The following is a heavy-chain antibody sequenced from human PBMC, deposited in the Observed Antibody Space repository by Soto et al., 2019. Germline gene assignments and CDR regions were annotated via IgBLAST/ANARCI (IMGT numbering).Heavy chain of an antibody. CDR2: ISSSSSYI. CDR1: GFTFSSYS. V-gene: IGHV3-21*01. Sequence: GGSLRLSCAASGFTFSSYSMNWVRQAPGKGLEWVSSISSSSSYIYYADSVKGRFTISRDNAKNSLYLQMNSLRAEDTAVYYCARDEGDSYGYLDYWGQGTLVTVSS. J-gene: IGHJ4*02. CDR3: ARDEGDSYGYLDY. D-gene: IGHD5-18*01.